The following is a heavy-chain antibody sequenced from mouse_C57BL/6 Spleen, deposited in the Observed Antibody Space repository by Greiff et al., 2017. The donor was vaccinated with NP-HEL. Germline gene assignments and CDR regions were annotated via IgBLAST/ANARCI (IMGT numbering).Heavy chain of an antibody. D-gene: IGHD2-2*01. Sequence: VQLQQSGAELVRPGASVKLSCTASGFNIKDDYMHWVKQRPEQGLEWIGWIDPENGDTEYASKFQGKATITADTSSNTAYLQLSSLTSEDTAVYYCTTMVTTTEYYFDYWGQGTTLTVSS. J-gene: IGHJ2*01. CDR3: TTMVTTTEYYFDY. CDR2: IDPENGDT. CDR1: GFNIKDDY. V-gene: IGHV14-4*01.